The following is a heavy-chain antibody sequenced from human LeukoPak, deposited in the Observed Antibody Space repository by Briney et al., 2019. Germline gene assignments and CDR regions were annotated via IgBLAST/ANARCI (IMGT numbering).Heavy chain of an antibody. V-gene: IGHV3-30-3*01. J-gene: IGHJ4*02. CDR3: ARDPDFLAYFDY. CDR1: GFTFSSYA. Sequence: GGSLRLSCAASGFTFSSYAMHWVRQAPGKGLEWVAVISYDGSNKYYADSVKGRFTISRDNSKNTLYLQMNSLRAEDTAVYYCARDPDFLAYFDYWGQGTLVTVSS. D-gene: IGHD3-3*01. CDR2: ISYDGSNK.